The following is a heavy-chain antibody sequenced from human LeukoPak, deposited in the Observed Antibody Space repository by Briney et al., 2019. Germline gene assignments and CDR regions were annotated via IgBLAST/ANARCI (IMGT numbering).Heavy chain of an antibody. J-gene: IGHJ3*02. V-gene: IGHV3-66*02. D-gene: IGHD3-10*01. CDR2: IYSGSRT. CDR1: GFTVSSNY. Sequence: GGSLRLSCVASGFTVSSNYVSWVRQAPGKGLEWVSIIYSGSRTYYADSVKGRFTISRDDSKNTLYFQLNSLRPEDTAVYYCAIRSTSGSWSALDIWGQGTMVTVSS. CDR3: AIRSTSGSWSALDI.